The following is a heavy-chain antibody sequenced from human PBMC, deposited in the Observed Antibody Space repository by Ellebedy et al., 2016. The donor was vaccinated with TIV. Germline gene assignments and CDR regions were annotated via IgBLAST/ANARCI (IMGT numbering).Heavy chain of an antibody. Sequence: GESLKISCATSGFTFRSSAMSWVRQAPGKGLEWVSSLSVGGGIPYYADSAKGRFTISRDNSKSTLFLQMNRLSSEDTAVYYCAKKRPNGSGNYYPLDYWGQGSLVTVSS. CDR1: GFTFRSSA. V-gene: IGHV3-23*01. CDR3: AKKRPNGSGNYYPLDY. D-gene: IGHD3-10*01. CDR2: LSVGGGIP. J-gene: IGHJ4*02.